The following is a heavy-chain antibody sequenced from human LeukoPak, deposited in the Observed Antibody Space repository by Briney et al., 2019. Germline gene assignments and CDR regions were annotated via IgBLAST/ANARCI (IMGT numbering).Heavy chain of an antibody. CDR3: ASQSIAARPV. J-gene: IGHJ6*02. CDR1: GGSISSSSYY. CDR2: IHYSGST. V-gene: IGHV4-39*01. D-gene: IGHD6-6*01. Sequence: PSETLSLTCTVSGGSISSSSYYWGWIRQPPGKGLEWIGSIHYSGSTYYNPSLKSRVTISVDTSKNQFSLKLSSVTAADTAVYYCASQSIAARPVWGQGTTVTVSS.